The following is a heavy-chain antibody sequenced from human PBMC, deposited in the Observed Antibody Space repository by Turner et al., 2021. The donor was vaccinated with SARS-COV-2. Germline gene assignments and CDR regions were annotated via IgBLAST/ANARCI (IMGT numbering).Heavy chain of an antibody. CDR2: INHSGST. CDR3: ARGQGWLQPPFGY. V-gene: IGHV4-34*01. J-gene: IGHJ4*02. CDR1: GGSFSGYF. Sequence: QVSLQQWGAGLLTPSETLSLTCAVCGGSFSGYFWTWIRQPPGKGLEWIGEINHSGSTNYNPSLKSRVTISVDTSKNQFSLKLSSVTAADTAVYYCARGQGWLQPPFGYWGQGTLVTVSS. D-gene: IGHD3-3*01.